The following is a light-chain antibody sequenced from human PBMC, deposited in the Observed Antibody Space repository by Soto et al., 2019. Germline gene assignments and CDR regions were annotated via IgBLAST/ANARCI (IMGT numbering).Light chain of an antibody. Sequence: NFMLTQPHSVSESPGKTATISCTRSSGSIASNYVQWYQQRPGSAPTTVIYEDNQRPSGVPDRFSGSIDSSSNSASLTISGLKTEDEADYYCQSYDSSNHPLFGGGTQLTVL. V-gene: IGLV6-57*04. CDR2: EDN. CDR3: QSYDSSNHPL. J-gene: IGLJ2*01. CDR1: SGSIASNY.